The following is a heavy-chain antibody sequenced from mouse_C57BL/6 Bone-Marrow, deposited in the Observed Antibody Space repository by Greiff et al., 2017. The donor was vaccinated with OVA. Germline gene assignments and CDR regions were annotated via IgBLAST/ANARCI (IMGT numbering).Heavy chain of an antibody. J-gene: IGHJ4*01. CDR1: GFTFSSYA. Sequence: EVQLMESGGGLVKPGGSLKLSCAASGFTFSSYAMSWVRQTPEKRLEWVATISDGGSYTYYPDNVKGRFTISRDNAKNNLYLQMSHLKSEDTAMYYCASLLVYYAMDYWGQGTSVTVSS. V-gene: IGHV5-4*01. CDR3: ASLLVYYAMDY. CDR2: ISDGGSYT.